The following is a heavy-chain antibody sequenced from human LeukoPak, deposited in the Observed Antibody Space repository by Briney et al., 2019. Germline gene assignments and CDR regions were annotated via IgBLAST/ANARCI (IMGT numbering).Heavy chain of an antibody. CDR1: GFTFSSYW. V-gene: IGHV3-74*01. Sequence: GGSLRLSCAASGFTFSSYWMSWVRQAPGKGLEWVSRIKDDGSHTNYADSVKGRFTISRDNAKNTLSLQMNSLRAEDTAVYYCARGSGIITGIDEWGQGTLVTVSS. CDR3: ARGSGIITGIDE. CDR2: IKDDGSHT. J-gene: IGHJ4*02. D-gene: IGHD6-25*01.